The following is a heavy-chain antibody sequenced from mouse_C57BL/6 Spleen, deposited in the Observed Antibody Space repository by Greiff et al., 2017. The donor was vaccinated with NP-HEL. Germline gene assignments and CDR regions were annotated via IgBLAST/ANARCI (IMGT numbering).Heavy chain of an antibody. D-gene: IGHD2-10*01. CDR1: GYTFTSYW. Sequence: QVQLQQSGAELVKPGASVKLSCKASGYTFTSYWMHWVKQRPGQGLEWIGMIHPNSGSTNYNEKFKSKATLTVDKSSSTAYMQLSSLTSEDSAVYYCARSETYYGNYLDYWGQGTTLTVSS. CDR2: IHPNSGST. V-gene: IGHV1-64*01. J-gene: IGHJ2*01. CDR3: ARSETYYGNYLDY.